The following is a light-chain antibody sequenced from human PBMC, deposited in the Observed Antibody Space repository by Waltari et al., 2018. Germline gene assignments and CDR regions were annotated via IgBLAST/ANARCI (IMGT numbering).Light chain of an antibody. CDR3: QQRRAWPLT. V-gene: IGKV3-11*01. CDR2: DVS. Sequence: DIVLTQSPAILSLSPGERASLSCRASQSVHNYLAWYQQKPGQAPRLLIHDVSNRATDIPARFSGSGFATDFTLTISSLEPEDFAVYYCQQRRAWPLTFGGGTKVEIK. J-gene: IGKJ4*01. CDR1: QSVHNY.